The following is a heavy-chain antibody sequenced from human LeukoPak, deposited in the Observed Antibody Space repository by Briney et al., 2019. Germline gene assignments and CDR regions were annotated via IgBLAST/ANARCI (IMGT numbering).Heavy chain of an antibody. D-gene: IGHD4-11*01. J-gene: IGHJ6*02. CDR3: AKDPVPTIRDYTSGYYYGMDV. Sequence: TGGSLRLSCAASGFTFSNYAMSWVRQAPGKGLEWVSAISGSGGSTYYADSVKGRSTISRDNSKNTLYLQMNSLRAEDTAVYYCAKDPVPTIRDYTSGYYYGMDVWGQGTTVTVSS. CDR2: ISGSGGST. CDR1: GFTFSNYA. V-gene: IGHV3-23*01.